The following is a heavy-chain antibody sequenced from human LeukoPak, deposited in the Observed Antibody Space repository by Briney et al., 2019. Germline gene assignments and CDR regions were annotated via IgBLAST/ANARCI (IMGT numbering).Heavy chain of an antibody. V-gene: IGHV4-30-2*01. D-gene: IGHD3-3*02. J-gene: IGHJ6*03. CDR1: GDSSSSGGYS. CDR2: IYQSGST. CDR3: VGIFSRNSHYYMDV. Sequence: SETLSLTCIVSGDSSSSGGYSWTWIRQPPGKGLEWIGYIYQSGSTHYNPSLKSRVTMSVDRSKNHFSLKLTSVTAADTAVYYCVGIFSRNSHYYMDVWGKGTTVIVSS.